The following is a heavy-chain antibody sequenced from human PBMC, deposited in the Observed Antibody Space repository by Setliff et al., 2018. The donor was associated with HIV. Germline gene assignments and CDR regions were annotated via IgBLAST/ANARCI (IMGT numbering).Heavy chain of an antibody. D-gene: IGHD3-10*01. CDR2: IYTSGST. J-gene: IGHJ3*01. CDR3: ARDQADVYNYLLSGAFDF. V-gene: IGHV4-61*02. Sequence: SETLSLTCTVSGASISSGNYYRSWIRQPAGKGLEWIGRIYTSGSTNYNPSLKSRVTISLDTSKNQFSLKLSSVTAADTAVYYCARDQADVYNYLLSGAFDFWGQGAMVTVSS. CDR1: GASISSGNYY.